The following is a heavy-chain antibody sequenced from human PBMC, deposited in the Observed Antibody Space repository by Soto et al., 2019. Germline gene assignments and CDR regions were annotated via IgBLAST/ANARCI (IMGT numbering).Heavy chain of an antibody. CDR2: ISYDGSNK. CDR1: GFTFSSYG. CDR3: AKDKGYGDYSKYYYGMAV. D-gene: IGHD4-17*01. J-gene: IGHJ6*02. Sequence: GGSLRLSCAASGFTFSSYGMHWVRQAPGKGLEWVAVISYDGSNKYYADSVKGRFTISRDNSKNTLYLQMNSLRAEDTAVYYCAKDKGYGDYSKYYYGMAVWAQGTTVTVSS. V-gene: IGHV3-30*18.